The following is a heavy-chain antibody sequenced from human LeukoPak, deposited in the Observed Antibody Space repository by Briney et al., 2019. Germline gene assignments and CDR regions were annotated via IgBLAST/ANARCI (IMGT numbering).Heavy chain of an antibody. J-gene: IGHJ4*02. Sequence: PPGGSLRLSCAASGFTFDDYAMHWVRQAPGKGLEWVSGISWNSGSIGYADSVKGRFTISRDNAKNSLYLQMNSLRAEDTALYYRAKELSSGYYYGFDYWGQGTLVTVSS. CDR1: GFTFDDYA. D-gene: IGHD3-22*01. CDR2: ISWNSGSI. CDR3: AKELSSGYYYGFDY. V-gene: IGHV3-9*01.